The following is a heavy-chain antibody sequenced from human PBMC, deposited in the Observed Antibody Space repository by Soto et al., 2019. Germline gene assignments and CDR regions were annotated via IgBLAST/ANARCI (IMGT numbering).Heavy chain of an antibody. D-gene: IGHD6-19*01. CDR3: AKGDSAWNDGLDM. J-gene: IGHJ3*02. CDR2: ISRSGGTT. Sequence: EVQLLESGGGLVQPGGSLRLSCAAARFTFSTYAMTWVRQAPEKGLEWVSSISRSGGTTSYADSVKGRFTVSRDNSKNILYLQMHSLRAEDTATYYCAKGDSAWNDGLDMWGQGTMVAVSS. V-gene: IGHV3-23*01. CDR1: RFTFSTYA.